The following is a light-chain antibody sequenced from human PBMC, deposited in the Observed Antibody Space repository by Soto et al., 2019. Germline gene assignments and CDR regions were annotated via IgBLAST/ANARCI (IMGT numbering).Light chain of an antibody. J-gene: IGKJ2*01. CDR2: DAS. V-gene: IGKV3-20*01. Sequence: IVLTQSPGTLSLSPGERATLSCRSSQSVSSSYLAWYQQKPAQAPRLLIYDASSRATGIPDRFSGSGSGTDFTLTISRLEPEDFAVYYCQHYGSSPSYTFGQGTQVDIK. CDR3: QHYGSSPSYT. CDR1: QSVSSSY.